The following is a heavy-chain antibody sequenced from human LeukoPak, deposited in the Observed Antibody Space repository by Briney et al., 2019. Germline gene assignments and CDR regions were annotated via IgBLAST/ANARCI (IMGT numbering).Heavy chain of an antibody. D-gene: IGHD2-15*01. CDR1: GGTFSSYA. Sequence: SVKVSCKASGGTFSSYAISWVRQAPGQGLEWMGGIIPIFGTTNYAQKFQGRVTITADESTSTAYMELSSLRSEDTAVYYCARDGDCSGGSCYSFDYWGQGTLVTVSS. CDR3: ARDGDCSGGSCYSFDY. J-gene: IGHJ4*02. V-gene: IGHV1-69*01. CDR2: IIPIFGTT.